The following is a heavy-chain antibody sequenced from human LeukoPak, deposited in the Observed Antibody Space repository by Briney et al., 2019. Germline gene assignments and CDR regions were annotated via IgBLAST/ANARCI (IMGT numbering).Heavy chain of an antibody. CDR1: GGSISSYY. D-gene: IGHD2-2*01. CDR3: ARSMPPGAFDI. J-gene: IGHJ3*02. CDR2: IYYSGST. V-gene: IGHV4-59*01. Sequence: SETLSLTCTVSGGSISSYYWSWIRQPPGKGLEWIGYIYYSGSTNYNPSLKSRVTISVDTSKNQFSLKLSSVTAADTAVYYCARSMPPGAFDIWGQGTMVTVSS.